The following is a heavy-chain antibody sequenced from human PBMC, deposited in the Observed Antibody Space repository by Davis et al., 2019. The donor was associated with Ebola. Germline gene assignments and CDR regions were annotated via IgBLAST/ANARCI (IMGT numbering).Heavy chain of an antibody. V-gene: IGHV1-46*01. Sequence: ASVKVSCKASGYTFTSYYMHWVRQAPGQGLEWMGIINPSGGSTSYAQKFQGRVTMTRDTSTSTVYMELSSLRSEDTAVYYCARDRGMIVVPDAFDIWGQGTMVTV. J-gene: IGHJ3*02. CDR2: INPSGGST. CDR3: ARDRGMIVVPDAFDI. D-gene: IGHD3-22*01. CDR1: GYTFTSYY.